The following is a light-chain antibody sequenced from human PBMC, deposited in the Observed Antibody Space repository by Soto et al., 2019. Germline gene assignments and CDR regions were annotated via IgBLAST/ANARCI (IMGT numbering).Light chain of an antibody. CDR1: QTIAIY. Sequence: DIQMTQSPSSLSASAGDRVTITCRASQTIAIYLNWYQQKPGKAPKLPIFAASSLQSGVPSRFSGSGSGTDFTLTISSLQPDDFATYYCQQSYIMPFTFGPGTKVHIK. CDR2: AAS. V-gene: IGKV1-39*01. J-gene: IGKJ3*01. CDR3: QQSYIMPFT.